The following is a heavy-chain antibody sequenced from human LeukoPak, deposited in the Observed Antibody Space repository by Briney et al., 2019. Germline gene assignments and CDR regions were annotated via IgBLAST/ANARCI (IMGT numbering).Heavy chain of an antibody. D-gene: IGHD3-22*01. CDR3: ARDTTTMIAEY. CDR2: MYYGESYSEST. CDR1: GGSISSSTYY. Sequence: SETLSLTCTVSGGSISSSTYYWGWIRQPPGKGLEWIASMYYGESYSESTYYNPPLKSRVTISVDTSKNQFSLKLNSVTAADTAVYYCARDTTTMIAEYWGQGTLVTVSS. J-gene: IGHJ4*02. V-gene: IGHV4-39*07.